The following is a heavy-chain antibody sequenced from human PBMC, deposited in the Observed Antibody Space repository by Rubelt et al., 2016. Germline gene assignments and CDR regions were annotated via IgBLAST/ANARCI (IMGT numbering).Heavy chain of an antibody. CDR3: ARVPIAAAGTADY. V-gene: IGHV4-61*01. Sequence: QVQLQESGPGLVKPSETLSLTCTVSGGSVRSGSYYWSWLRQPPGKGLEWIGCIYYSGSTNYNPSLKSRVTISVDTSKNQFSLKRSSVTAADTAVYYCARVPIAAAGTADYWGQGTLVTVSS. CDR1: GGSVRSGSYY. CDR2: IYYSGST. J-gene: IGHJ4*02. D-gene: IGHD6-13*01.